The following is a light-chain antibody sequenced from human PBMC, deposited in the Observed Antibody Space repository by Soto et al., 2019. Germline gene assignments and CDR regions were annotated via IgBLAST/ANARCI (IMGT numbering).Light chain of an antibody. J-gene: IGKJ1*01. V-gene: IGKV1-5*03. CDR2: KAS. Sequence: DIQMTQSPSTLSASVGDRVTITCRASQSISSWLAWYQQKPGKAPKLLIYKASSVESGVPSRFSGSGSGTEFPLTISRLQPDDFATYYCQQYNTYPWTFGQGTKVEIK. CDR3: QQYNTYPWT. CDR1: QSISSW.